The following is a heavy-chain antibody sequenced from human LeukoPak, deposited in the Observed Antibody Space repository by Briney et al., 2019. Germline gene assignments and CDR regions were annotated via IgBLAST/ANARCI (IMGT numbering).Heavy chain of an antibody. V-gene: IGHV4-39*01. CDR1: GGSISNGKYY. D-gene: IGHD4-17*01. CDR3: ARAPTTVTTSYYYYGMDV. CDR2: IYYSGNT. J-gene: IGHJ6*02. Sequence: PSETLSLTCTVSGGSISNGKYYWGGIRQPPGKGLEWIGNIYYSGNTYYNPILKSRVTISVDTSKNQFSLKLSSVTAADTAVYYCARAPTTVTTSYYYYGMDVWGQGTTVTVSS.